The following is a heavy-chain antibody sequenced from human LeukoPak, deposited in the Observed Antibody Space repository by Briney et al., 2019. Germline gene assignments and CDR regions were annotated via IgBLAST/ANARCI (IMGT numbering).Heavy chain of an antibody. CDR3: ASEGYSSSWPSAFDI. D-gene: IGHD6-13*01. CDR2: IYHSGST. Sequence: SETLSLTCTVSGYSISSGYYWGWIRQPPGKGLERIGSIYHSGSTYYNPSLKSRVTISVDTSKNQFSLKLSSVTAADTAVYYCASEGYSSSWPSAFDIWGQGTMVTVSS. J-gene: IGHJ3*02. V-gene: IGHV4-38-2*02. CDR1: GYSISSGYY.